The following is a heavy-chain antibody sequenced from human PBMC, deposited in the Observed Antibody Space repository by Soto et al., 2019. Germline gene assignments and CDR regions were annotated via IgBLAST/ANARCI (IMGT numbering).Heavy chain of an antibody. CDR2: IKSKTDGGTT. D-gene: IGHD3-22*01. CDR1: GFSFTNAW. V-gene: IGHV3-15*01. J-gene: IGHJ4*02. Sequence: EVQLVESGGGLVKPGESLRLSCAASGFSFTNAWMNWVRQPPGRGLEWVGRIKSKTDGGTTDYAAPVKGRFTISRDESNNTVFLQMNSLKTEDTAVYFCSYYFDSVGVPDFDYWGLGTLVTVSS. CDR3: SYYFDSVGVPDFDY.